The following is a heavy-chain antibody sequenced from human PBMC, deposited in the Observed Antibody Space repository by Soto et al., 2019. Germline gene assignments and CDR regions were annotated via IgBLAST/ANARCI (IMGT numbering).Heavy chain of an antibody. CDR3: ARVRVRFLEWLGSEG. Sequence: QVQLVQSGAEVKKPGSSVKVSCKASGGTFSSYAISWVRQAPGQGLEWMGGIIPIFGTANYAQKFQGRVTITADASTSTAYMELSSLWSEDTAVYYCARVRVRFLEWLGSEGWGQGTLVTVSS. D-gene: IGHD3-3*01. V-gene: IGHV1-69*12. CDR2: IIPIFGTA. CDR1: GGTFSSYA. J-gene: IGHJ4*02.